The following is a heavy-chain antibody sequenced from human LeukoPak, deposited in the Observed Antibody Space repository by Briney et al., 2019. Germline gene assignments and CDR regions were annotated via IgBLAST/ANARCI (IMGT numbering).Heavy chain of an antibody. Sequence: SCKVSGYTLTELSMHWVRQAPGKGLEWVAVISYDGSNKYYADSVKGRFTISRDNSKNTLYLQMNSLRAEGTAVYYCARGYSYGYPYFDYWGQGTLVTVSS. V-gene: IGHV3-30-3*01. J-gene: IGHJ4*02. CDR2: ISYDGSNK. CDR1: GYTLTELS. CDR3: ARGYSYGYPYFDY. D-gene: IGHD5-18*01.